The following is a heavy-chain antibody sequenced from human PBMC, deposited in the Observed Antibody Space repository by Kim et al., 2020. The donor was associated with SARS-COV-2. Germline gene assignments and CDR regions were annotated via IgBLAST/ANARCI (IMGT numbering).Heavy chain of an antibody. V-gene: IGHV4-34*01. Sequence: SETLSLTCAVYDGSFSGYYWSWIRQPPGKGLEWIGEINHSGSTNYNPSLKSRVTISVDTSKNQFSLKLSSVTAADTAVYYCARHLRIAAAGTMGYYYGMDVWGQGTTVTVSS. J-gene: IGHJ6*02. CDR1: DGSFSGYY. CDR3: ARHLRIAAAGTMGYYYGMDV. D-gene: IGHD6-13*01. CDR2: INHSGST.